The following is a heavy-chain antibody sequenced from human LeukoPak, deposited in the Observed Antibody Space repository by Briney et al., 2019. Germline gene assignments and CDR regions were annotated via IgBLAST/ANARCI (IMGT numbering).Heavy chain of an antibody. Sequence: GGSLRLSCAASGFTVTSDYMSWVRRAPGKGLEWVAVISYDGSNTYYADSVKGRFTISRDNSKNTLYLQMNSLRAEDTALYYCATDRAIGYSYGGIDYWGQGALVTVSS. J-gene: IGHJ4*02. D-gene: IGHD5-18*01. CDR2: ISYDGSNT. V-gene: IGHV3-30*03. CDR1: GFTVTSDY. CDR3: ATDRAIGYSYGGIDY.